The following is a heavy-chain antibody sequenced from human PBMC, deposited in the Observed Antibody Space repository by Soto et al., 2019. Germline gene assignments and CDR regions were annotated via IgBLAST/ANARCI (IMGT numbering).Heavy chain of an antibody. V-gene: IGHV1-69*09. CDR1: GGTFGNHA. D-gene: IGHD5-18*01. J-gene: IGHJ4*02. CDR3: AREAGYSYGYVFDY. CDR2: IIPVLGVG. Sequence: QAQLVQSGAEVKKPGSSVKVSCTASGGTFGNHAISWVRQAPGQGLEWMGGIIPVLGVGDNAQKFQGRVTITADTSTKTAYLELSSLRSEDTAHYYCAREAGYSYGYVFDYWGQGTLVIVSS.